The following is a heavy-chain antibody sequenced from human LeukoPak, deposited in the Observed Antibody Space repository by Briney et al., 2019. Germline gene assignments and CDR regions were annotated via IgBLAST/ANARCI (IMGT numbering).Heavy chain of an antibody. J-gene: IGHJ3*02. CDR1: GFTFSSYG. V-gene: IGHV3-7*01. Sequence: GGSLRLSCAASGFTFSSYGMHWVRQAPGKGLEWVANIKADGSEKYYVDSVKGRFTISRDNAKSSLYLQMNSLRAEDTAVYYCASPEWLPDALDIWGQGTMVTVSS. D-gene: IGHD3-3*01. CDR3: ASPEWLPDALDI. CDR2: IKADGSEK.